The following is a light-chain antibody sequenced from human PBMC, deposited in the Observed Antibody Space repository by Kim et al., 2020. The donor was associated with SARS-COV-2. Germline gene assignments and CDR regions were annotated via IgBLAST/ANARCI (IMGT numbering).Light chain of an antibody. CDR1: QIVITY. Sequence: DIQMTQSPSSLSASVGDRVTITCRASQIVITYLNWYQQRPGKAPKLLIYAASSLQSGVPSRFSGSGSGTDFSLTISSLQPEDAATYYCQQSYSTPATFGQGTKLEI. CDR2: AAS. V-gene: IGKV1-39*01. J-gene: IGKJ2*01. CDR3: QQSYSTPAT.